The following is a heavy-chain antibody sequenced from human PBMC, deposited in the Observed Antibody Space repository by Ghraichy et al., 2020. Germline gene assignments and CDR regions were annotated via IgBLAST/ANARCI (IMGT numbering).Heavy chain of an antibody. CDR2: IYWDDDK. D-gene: IGHD6-6*01. Sequence: TLSLTLTCTFSGFSLSTSGEGVGWIRQPPGKALEWLALIYWDDDKRYSPSLKSRLTISKDTSKNQVVLTMTNMDPVDTATYYCSHRRVDSSSLDYWGQGTLVTVSS. CDR1: GFSLSTSGEG. J-gene: IGHJ4*02. CDR3: SHRRVDSSSLDY. V-gene: IGHV2-5*02.